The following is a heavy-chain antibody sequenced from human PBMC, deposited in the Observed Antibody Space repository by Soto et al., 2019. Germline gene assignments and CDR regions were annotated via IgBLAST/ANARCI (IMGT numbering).Heavy chain of an antibody. CDR1: GGSVSRVSYY. Sequence: PSETLSLTCNVSGGSVSRVSYYWSWIRQSPGKGLEWIGYVYYSGSTDYNPSLKSRVTISVDTPKNQFSLKLRSVTAADTAVYYCAASISIFGVVPFWGQGTLVTVSS. V-gene: IGHV4-61*01. J-gene: IGHJ4*02. D-gene: IGHD3-3*01. CDR3: AASISIFGVVPF. CDR2: VYYSGST.